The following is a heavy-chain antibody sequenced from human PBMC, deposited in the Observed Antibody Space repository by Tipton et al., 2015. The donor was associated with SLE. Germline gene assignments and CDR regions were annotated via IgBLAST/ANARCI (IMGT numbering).Heavy chain of an antibody. CDR3: ARAFTYDYWSAESGTPSLAHFDY. CDR1: GVSIGNYPWR. CDR2: VSYSGRT. D-gene: IGHD3-3*01. Sequence: TLSLTCSVSGVSIGNYPWRWGWIRQPPGKGLEWIGTVSYSGRTYYNPSLKSRVTMSLDTSRDQFSLRLTSVTAADTAVYFCARAFTYDYWSAESGTPSLAHFDYWGQGTLVTVSS. J-gene: IGHJ4*02. V-gene: IGHV4-39*07.